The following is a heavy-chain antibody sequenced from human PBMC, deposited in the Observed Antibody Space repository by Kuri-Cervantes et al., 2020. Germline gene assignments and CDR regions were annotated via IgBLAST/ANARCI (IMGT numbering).Heavy chain of an antibody. CDR1: GYTFTSYA. Sequence: ASVKVSCKASGYTFTSYAMNWVRQAPGQGLEWMGWINPNSGGTNYAQNFQGWVTMTRDTSISTAYMELSRLRSDDTAVYYCVEDRRLLEWRGGLYFDSWGQGTLVTVSS. D-gene: IGHD3-3*01. CDR2: INPNSGGT. V-gene: IGHV1-2*04. J-gene: IGHJ4*02. CDR3: VEDRRLLEWRGGLYFDS.